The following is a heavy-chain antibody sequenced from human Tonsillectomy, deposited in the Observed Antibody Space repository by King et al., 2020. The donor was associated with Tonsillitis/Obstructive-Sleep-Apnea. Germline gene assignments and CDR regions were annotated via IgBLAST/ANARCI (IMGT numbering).Heavy chain of an antibody. CDR3: EHTKVPSAPIDY. J-gene: IGHJ4*02. V-gene: IGHV2-5*02. CDR1: GFSLSNSGGG. CDR2: LYCDDDK. D-gene: IGHD2-2*01. Sequence: TLKESGPTLVKPTQTLTLTCTFSGFSLSNSGGGVGWIRQPPGKALEWLVLLYCDDDKRYSPSLKSRLTITKDNPKNQVVLTMTNMDPVDTATYYCEHTKVPSAPIDYWGQGTLVTVSS.